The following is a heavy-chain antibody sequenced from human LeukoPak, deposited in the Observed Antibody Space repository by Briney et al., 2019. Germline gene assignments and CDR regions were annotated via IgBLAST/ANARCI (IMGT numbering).Heavy chain of an antibody. V-gene: IGHV4-30-4*01. CDR1: GGSISNGDYY. Sequence: PSETLSLTCTVSGGSISNGDYYWSWIRQPPGKGLEWIGYIYYSGSTYYNPSLKSRVTISVDTSKNQFSLKLSSVTAADTAVYYCARGPLRGVILPRWFDPWGQGTLVTVSS. CDR3: ARGPLRGVILPRWFDP. CDR2: IYYSGST. J-gene: IGHJ5*02. D-gene: IGHD3-10*01.